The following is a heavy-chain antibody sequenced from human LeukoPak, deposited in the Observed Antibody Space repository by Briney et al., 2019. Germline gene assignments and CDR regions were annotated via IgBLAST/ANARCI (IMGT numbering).Heavy chain of an antibody. Sequence: GASVKVSCKASGGTFSSYAISWVRQAPGQGLEWMGGIIPIFGTANYAQKFQGRVTITADRSTSTAYMELSSLRSEDTAVYYCARAIAAQEGYYYYMDVWGKGTTVTVSS. CDR1: GGTFSSYA. CDR2: IIPIFGTA. V-gene: IGHV1-69*06. J-gene: IGHJ6*03. D-gene: IGHD6-6*01. CDR3: ARAIAAQEGYYYYMDV.